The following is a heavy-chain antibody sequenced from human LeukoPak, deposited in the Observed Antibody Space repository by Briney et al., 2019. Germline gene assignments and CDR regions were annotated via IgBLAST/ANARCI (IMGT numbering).Heavy chain of an antibody. Sequence: GSLRLSCAASGFTFSRYWMSWVRQAPGKGLEWVANIKQDGSENYYVDSVKGRFTIFRDNAKNSLYLQMNSLRAEDTAVYFCARDRGSSGWNFDPWGQGTLVTVSS. D-gene: IGHD6-19*01. V-gene: IGHV3-7*01. CDR2: IKQDGSEN. J-gene: IGHJ5*02. CDR3: ARDRGSSGWNFDP. CDR1: GFTFSRYW.